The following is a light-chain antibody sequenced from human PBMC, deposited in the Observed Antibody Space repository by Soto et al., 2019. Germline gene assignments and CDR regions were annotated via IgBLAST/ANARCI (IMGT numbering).Light chain of an antibody. CDR1: ETVRTN. V-gene: IGKV3-15*01. CDR3: QKYYNWPPYT. CDR2: GAS. Sequence: IVMTQSPATLSVSPGERVTLSCRASETVRTNLAWFQQKPGQTPRLLIFGASTRATGIPTRFTGSGSETEFTLTIGSLQSEDLAVNYCQKYYNWPPYTFGQGTKLEIK. J-gene: IGKJ2*01.